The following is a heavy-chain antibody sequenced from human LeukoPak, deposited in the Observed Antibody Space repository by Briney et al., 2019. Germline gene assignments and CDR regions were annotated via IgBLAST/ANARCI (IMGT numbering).Heavy chain of an antibody. CDR1: GGSVSTYY. D-gene: IGHD3-16*01. V-gene: IGHV4-4*07. Sequence: SETLSLTCTVSGGSVSTYYWSWIRLPAGKGLEWIGRIYTSGTTDYNPPLKSRVTMSLDTSKNQFSLNLNSVTAADTAVYYCARGGVLDAFDIWGQGIMVTVSS. J-gene: IGHJ3*02. CDR2: IYTSGTT. CDR3: ARGGVLDAFDI.